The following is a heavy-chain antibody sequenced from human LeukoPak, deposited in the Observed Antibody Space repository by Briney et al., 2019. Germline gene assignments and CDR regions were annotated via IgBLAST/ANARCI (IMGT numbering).Heavy chain of an antibody. V-gene: IGHV3-30*18. D-gene: IGHD2-21*01. Sequence: PGRSLRLSCAASGFTFSSYGMHWVRQAPGKGLEWVAVISYDGSNKYYADSVKGRFTISRDNSKNTLYLQMNSLRAEDTAVYYCAKEAPHTAVLIALPEWNYIDSWGRGILVSVSS. CDR1: GFTFSSYG. CDR3: AKEAPHTAVLIALPEWNYIDS. J-gene: IGHJ4*02. CDR2: ISYDGSNK.